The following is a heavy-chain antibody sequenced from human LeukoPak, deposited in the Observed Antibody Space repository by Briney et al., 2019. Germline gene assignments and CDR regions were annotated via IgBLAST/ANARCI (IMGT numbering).Heavy chain of an antibody. CDR3: ATGDLAWDF. D-gene: IGHD4-17*01. CDR2: IYSDGST. J-gene: IGHJ4*02. Sequence: GGSLRLSCAASGFTLSTKYINWVRQAPGKGLEWVSVIYSDGSTHSADSVKGRFTISSDNSRNTVFLQMNSLRAEDTAVYYCATGDLAWDFWGQGTVVTASS. V-gene: IGHV3-66*01. CDR1: GFTLSTKY.